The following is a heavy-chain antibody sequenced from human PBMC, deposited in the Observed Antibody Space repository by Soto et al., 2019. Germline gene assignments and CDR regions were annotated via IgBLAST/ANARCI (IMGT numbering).Heavy chain of an antibody. J-gene: IGHJ5*02. CDR3: AKDGRTGGGGYGDL. Sequence: EVQLLESGGGLVQPGGSLRLSCAASGFTFSSYAMSWVRQAPGKGLAWVSAISGGGGSTYYADSVKGRFTISRDNSKNTLYRQMDSLRAEDTAVYDCAKDGRTGGGGYGDLGGQGTLVTVSS. CDR2: ISGGGGST. CDR1: GFTFSSYA. D-gene: IGHD3-16*01. V-gene: IGHV3-23*01.